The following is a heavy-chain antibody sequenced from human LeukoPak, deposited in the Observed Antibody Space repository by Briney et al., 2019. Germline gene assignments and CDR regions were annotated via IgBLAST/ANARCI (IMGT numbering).Heavy chain of an antibody. CDR3: ARDYCTNGVCYMGY. D-gene: IGHD2-8*01. CDR2: IIPIFGTA. CDR1: GGTSSSYA. V-gene: IGHV1-69*05. J-gene: IGHJ4*02. Sequence: ASVKVSCKASGGTSSSYAISWVRQAPGQGLEWMGGIIPIFGTANYAQKLQGRVTMTTDTSTSTAYMELRSLRSDDTAVYYCARDYCTNGVCYMGYWGQGTLVAVSS.